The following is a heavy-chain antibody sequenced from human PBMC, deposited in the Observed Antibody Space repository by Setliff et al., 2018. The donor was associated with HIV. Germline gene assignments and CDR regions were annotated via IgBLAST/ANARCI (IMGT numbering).Heavy chain of an antibody. V-gene: IGHV3-23*01. D-gene: IGHD4-17*01. CDR1: GFTFSNSA. CDR2: ISGSGGST. Sequence: TGGSLRLSCAASGFTFSNSAMTWVRQAPGEGLEWVSAISGSGGSTYYADSVKGRFTISRDNSRNTLYLQMNSLRAEDTAVYYCAKDTYGDYGGAFDIWGQGTMVTVSS. CDR3: AKDTYGDYGGAFDI. J-gene: IGHJ3*02.